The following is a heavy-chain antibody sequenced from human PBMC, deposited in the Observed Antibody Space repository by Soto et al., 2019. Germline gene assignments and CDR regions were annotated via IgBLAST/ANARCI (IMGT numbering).Heavy chain of an antibody. CDR2: ISSSSSYI. J-gene: IGHJ6*02. CDR3: ARGGSVDTAMVTNYYGMDV. V-gene: IGHV3-21*01. D-gene: IGHD5-18*01. CDR1: GFTFSSYS. Sequence: EVQLVESGGGLVKPGGSLRLSCAASGFTFSSYSMNWVRQAPGKGLEWVSSISSSSSYIYYADSVKGRFTISRDNAKNSLYLQMNSLRAEDTAVYYCARGGSVDTAMVTNYYGMDVWGQGTTVTVSS.